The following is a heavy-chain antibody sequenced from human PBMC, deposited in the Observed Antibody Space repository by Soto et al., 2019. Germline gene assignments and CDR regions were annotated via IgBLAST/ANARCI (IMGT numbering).Heavy chain of an antibody. Sequence: VLLQQWGAGLLTPSAPLLLTCDVYGGFISGYYWCWIRQPPGKGLECGGEINHSGSTNYNPSIKSRVTISVDTSKNQFSLKLSSVTAADTAVYYCARGRIAVAGTPGYYFDYWCQGTLVTVSS. V-gene: IGHV4-34*01. CDR3: ARGRIAVAGTPGYYFDY. J-gene: IGHJ4*02. CDR2: INHSGST. CDR1: GGFISGYY. D-gene: IGHD6-19*01.